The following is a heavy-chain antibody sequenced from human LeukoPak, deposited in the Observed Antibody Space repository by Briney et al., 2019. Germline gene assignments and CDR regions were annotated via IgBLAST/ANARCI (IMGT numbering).Heavy chain of an antibody. J-gene: IGHJ5*01. CDR3: TRGDTWFDCGDGSCINWFDA. V-gene: IGHV4-34*01. D-gene: IGHD2-15*01. CDR1: DGSFRGYY. Sequence: SETLSLTCAVYDGSFRGYYWTWIRQSPGKGLEWIGHVNHAGSTIYNPSLKSRLSISVDTSTKQFSLNLTSLTAADTAVYYCTRGDTWFDCGDGSCINWFDAWGQGTLVSVSS. CDR2: VNHAGST.